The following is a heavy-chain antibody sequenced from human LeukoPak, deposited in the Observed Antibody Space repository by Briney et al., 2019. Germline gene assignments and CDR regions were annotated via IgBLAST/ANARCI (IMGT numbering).Heavy chain of an antibody. V-gene: IGHV3-74*01. J-gene: IGHJ5*02. CDR2: INSDGSTT. CDR1: GFTFSNYW. CDR3: ARVRITRANWFDP. Sequence: GGSLRLSCAASGFTFSNYWMDWVRQAPGKGLVWVSRINSDGSTTIYADSVKGRFAISRDNAMNTLYLQMNSLRAEDTAVYYCARVRITRANWFDPWGQGTLVTVSS. D-gene: IGHD2-2*01.